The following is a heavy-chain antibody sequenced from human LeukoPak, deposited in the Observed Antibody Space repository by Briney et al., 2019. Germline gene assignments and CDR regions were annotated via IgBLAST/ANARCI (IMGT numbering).Heavy chain of an antibody. D-gene: IGHD6-13*01. Sequence: PPETLSLTCTVSGGSISSASYYWSWIRQPAGKGLEWIGRIYTSGSTNYNPSLKSRVTISVDTSKNQFSLKLSSVTAADTAVYYCAMRERLAAAFDYWGQGTLVTVSS. CDR3: AMRERLAAAFDY. V-gene: IGHV4-61*02. J-gene: IGHJ4*02. CDR1: GGSISSASYY. CDR2: IYTSGST.